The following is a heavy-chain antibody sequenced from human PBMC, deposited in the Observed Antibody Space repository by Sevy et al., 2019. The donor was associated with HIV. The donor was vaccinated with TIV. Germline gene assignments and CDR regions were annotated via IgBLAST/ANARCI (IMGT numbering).Heavy chain of an antibody. V-gene: IGHV1-69*13. CDR1: GGTFSSYA. CDR2: IIPIFGTA. CDR3: ARALYLGRDGYFDY. Sequence: ASVKVSCKASGGTFSSYAISWVRQAPGQGLEWMGGIIPIFGTANYAQKFQGRVTITADESTSTAYMELSSLRSEDTAVYYCARALYLGRDGYFDYWGQRTLVTVSS. D-gene: IGHD2-15*01. J-gene: IGHJ4*02.